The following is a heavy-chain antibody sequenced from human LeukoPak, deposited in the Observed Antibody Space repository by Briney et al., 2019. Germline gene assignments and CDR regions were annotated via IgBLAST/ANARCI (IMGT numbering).Heavy chain of an antibody. CDR2: IYHSGST. J-gene: IGHJ4*02. CDR1: GYSISSGYY. Sequence: SETLSLTCTVSGYSISSGYYWGWIRQPPGKGLEWIGSIYHSGSTYYNPPLKSRVTISVDTSKNQFSLKLSSVTAADTAVYYCARVDLTGTTFWGQGTLVTVSS. V-gene: IGHV4-38-2*02. D-gene: IGHD1-20*01. CDR3: ARVDLTGTTF.